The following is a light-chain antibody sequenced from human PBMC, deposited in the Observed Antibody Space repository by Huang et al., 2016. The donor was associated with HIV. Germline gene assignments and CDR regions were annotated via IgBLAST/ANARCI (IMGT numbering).Light chain of an antibody. CDR1: QGVSGW. J-gene: IGKJ1*01. CDR3: QQYDTYPWT. Sequence: DILMTQSPLTLSGSVGARVTITCRASQGVSGWLAWYQQTSGKAPKLLIYGASTLERGVPSRLSGSGSGTEFTLTISSLQPDDFATYFCQQYDTYPWTFGQGTKV. CDR2: GAS. V-gene: IGKV1-5*01.